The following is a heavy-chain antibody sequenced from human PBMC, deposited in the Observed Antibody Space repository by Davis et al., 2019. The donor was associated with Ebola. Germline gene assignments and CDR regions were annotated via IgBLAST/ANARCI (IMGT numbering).Heavy chain of an antibody. D-gene: IGHD6-13*01. CDR3: ARLPLAAAGTLFDY. J-gene: IGHJ4*02. CDR2: IYYSGST. Sequence: SETLSLTCTVSGGSISSSSYYWGWIRQPPGKGLEWIGSIYYSGSTYYNPSLKSRVTISVDTSKNQFSLKLSSVTAADTAVYYCARLPLAAAGTLFDYWGQGTLVTVSS. V-gene: IGHV4-39*07. CDR1: GGSISSSSYY.